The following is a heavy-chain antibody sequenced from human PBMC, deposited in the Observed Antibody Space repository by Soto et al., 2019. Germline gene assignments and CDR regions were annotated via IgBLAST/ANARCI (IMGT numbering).Heavy chain of an antibody. V-gene: IGHV3-9*01. CDR3: AKESGGYYGSGSYYNSFDY. D-gene: IGHD3-10*01. J-gene: IGHJ4*02. CDR1: GFTFDDYA. Sequence: EVQLVESGGGLVQPGRSLRLSCAASGFTFDDYAMHWVRQAPGKGLEWVSGISWNSGSIGYADSVKGRFTISRDNGKNSLYLQMKSLRAEDTALYYCAKESGGYYGSGSYYNSFDYWGQGTLVTVSS. CDR2: ISWNSGSI.